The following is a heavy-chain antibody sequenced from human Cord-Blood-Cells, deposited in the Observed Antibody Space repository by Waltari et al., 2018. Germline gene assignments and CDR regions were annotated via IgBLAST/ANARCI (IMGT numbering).Heavy chain of an antibody. D-gene: IGHD3-22*01. Sequence: QLQLQESGPGLVKPSETLSLTCTVSGGSISSSSYYWGWIRQPPGKGLEWIGSIYYSGSTYYNPSLKSRVTISVDTSKNQFSLKLSSVTAADTAVYYCARHSTGWLLYYFDYWAREPWSPSPQ. CDR2: IYYSGST. J-gene: IGHJ4*02. V-gene: IGHV4-39*01. CDR1: GGSISSSSYY. CDR3: ARHSTGWLLYYFDY.